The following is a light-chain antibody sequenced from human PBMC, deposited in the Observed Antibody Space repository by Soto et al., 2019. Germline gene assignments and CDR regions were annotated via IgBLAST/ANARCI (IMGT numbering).Light chain of an antibody. CDR3: SSYTRSTTLNVL. CDR2: EVS. V-gene: IGLV2-14*01. Sequence: QSALTQPASVSGSHGQSITLSCTGTSSDVGGYKYVSWYQQHPGKVPKLMIYEVSNRPSGVSNRFSGSKSGNTASLTISGLQAEDEAEYYCSSYTRSTTLNVLFGGGTKLTVL. J-gene: IGLJ2*01. CDR1: SSDVGGYKY.